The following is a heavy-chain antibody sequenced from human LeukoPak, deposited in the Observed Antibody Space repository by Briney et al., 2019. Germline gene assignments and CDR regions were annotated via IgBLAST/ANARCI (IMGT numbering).Heavy chain of an antibody. V-gene: IGHV3-23*01. CDR1: GFAFSSYA. CDR3: AKSAGDYYYYYMDV. D-gene: IGHD3-10*01. Sequence: GGSLSLSCAASGFAFSSYAMIWVRPAPEKGLEWVSSISGGGSNTYYADSVKGRFTISRDQSKNTLYVQMNSLRAEDTAIYYCAKSAGDYYYYYMDVWGKGTTVTVSS. CDR2: ISGGGSNT. J-gene: IGHJ6*03.